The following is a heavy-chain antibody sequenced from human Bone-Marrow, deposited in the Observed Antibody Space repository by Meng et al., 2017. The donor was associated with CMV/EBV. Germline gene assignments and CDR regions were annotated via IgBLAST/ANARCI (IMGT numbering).Heavy chain of an antibody. V-gene: IGHV1-2*02. Sequence: VQLLQSGAEVKKPGASVQVSCKSSGYTFTGYYMHWVRQAPGQGLEWMGWINPNSGGTNYAQKFQGRVTMTRDTSISTAYMELSRLRSDDTAVYYCAREGIAVAAAFDYWGQGTLVTVSS. D-gene: IGHD6-19*01. CDR2: INPNSGGT. CDR3: AREGIAVAAAFDY. J-gene: IGHJ4*02. CDR1: GYTFTGYY.